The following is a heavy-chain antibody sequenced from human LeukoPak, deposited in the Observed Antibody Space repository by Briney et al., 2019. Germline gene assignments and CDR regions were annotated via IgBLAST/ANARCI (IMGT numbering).Heavy chain of an antibody. V-gene: IGHV3-7*01. Sequence: GGSLRLSCAASGFTFSSYAMSWVRQAPGKGLEWVANIKQDGSEKYYVDSVKGRFTISRDNAKNSLYLQMNSLRAEDTAVYYCARAGYSSGWYDYWGQGTLVTVSS. CDR3: ARAGYSSGWYDY. D-gene: IGHD6-19*01. CDR1: GFTFSSYA. J-gene: IGHJ4*02. CDR2: IKQDGSEK.